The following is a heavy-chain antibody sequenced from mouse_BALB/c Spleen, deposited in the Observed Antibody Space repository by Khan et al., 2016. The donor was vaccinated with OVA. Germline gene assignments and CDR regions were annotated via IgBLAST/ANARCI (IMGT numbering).Heavy chain of an antibody. V-gene: IGHV1S136*01. CDR2: IYPYNDGT. Sequence: EVKLLESGPELVKPGASVKMSFKASGYTFTSYIMHWVKQKPGQGLECIGYIYPYNDGTKYNENFKGKATLSSDKSSSTAYMELSSLTSEDSAVYYCARGGFGSFAYWAQGTLVTVSA. J-gene: IGHJ3*01. CDR1: GYTFTSYI. CDR3: ARGGFGSFAY. D-gene: IGHD2-2*01.